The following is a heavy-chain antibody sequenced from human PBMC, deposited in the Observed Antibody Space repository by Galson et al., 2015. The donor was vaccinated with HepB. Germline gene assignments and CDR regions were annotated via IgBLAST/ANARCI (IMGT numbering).Heavy chain of an antibody. J-gene: IGHJ3*02. D-gene: IGHD3-22*01. CDR1: GFTVSSNY. CDR3: ARGYYYDEHAFDI. Sequence: SLRLSCAASGFTVSSNYMSWVRQAPGKGLEWVSVIYSGGSTYYADSVKGRFTISRDNSKNTLYLQMNSLRAEDTAVYYCARGYYYDEHAFDIWGQGTMVTVSS. V-gene: IGHV3-53*01. CDR2: IYSGGST.